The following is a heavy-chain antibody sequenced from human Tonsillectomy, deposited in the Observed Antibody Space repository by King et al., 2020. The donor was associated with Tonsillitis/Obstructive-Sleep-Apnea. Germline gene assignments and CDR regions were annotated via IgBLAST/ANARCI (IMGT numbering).Heavy chain of an antibody. CDR2: INHSGST. J-gene: IGHJ4*02. D-gene: IGHD4-23*01. CDR1: GGSLSGNY. V-gene: IGHV4-34*01. Sequence: QLQQWGAGLLKPSETLSLTCAVYGGSLSGNYWSWIRQPPGKGLEWIGEINHSGSTNNNPSLKSRVTISVDTSKNQFSLKLTSVTAADTAVYYCARWVGGYGGKSFDYWGQGILVTVSS. CDR3: ARWVGGYGGKSFDY.